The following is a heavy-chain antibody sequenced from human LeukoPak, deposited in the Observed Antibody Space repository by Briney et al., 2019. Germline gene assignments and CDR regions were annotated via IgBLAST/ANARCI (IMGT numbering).Heavy chain of an antibody. J-gene: IGHJ4*02. Sequence: GGSLRLSCAASGFTFSSYSMNWVRQAPGKGLEWVSYISSSSSTIYYADSVKGRFTISRDDSKNTLYLQMNSLRAEDTAVYYCAKNRPDMFGEFTLFDYWGQGTLVTVSS. CDR3: AKNRPDMFGEFTLFDY. D-gene: IGHD3-10*02. V-gene: IGHV3-48*01. CDR2: ISSSSSTI. CDR1: GFTFSSYS.